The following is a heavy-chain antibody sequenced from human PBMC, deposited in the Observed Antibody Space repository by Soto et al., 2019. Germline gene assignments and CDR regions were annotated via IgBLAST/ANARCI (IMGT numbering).Heavy chain of an antibody. CDR1: GGSIRSSSYY. CDR3: ARDIYSYGSVGTPDI. V-gene: IGHV4-39*02. J-gene: IGHJ3*02. Sequence: PSETLSLTCTVSGGSIRSSSYYLGWIRQPPGKGLEWIGSIYYSGSTYYNPSLKSRVTISVDTSKNQFSLKLSSVTAADTAVYYCARDIYSYGSVGTPDIWGQGTMVTVSS. CDR2: IYYSGST. D-gene: IGHD5-18*01.